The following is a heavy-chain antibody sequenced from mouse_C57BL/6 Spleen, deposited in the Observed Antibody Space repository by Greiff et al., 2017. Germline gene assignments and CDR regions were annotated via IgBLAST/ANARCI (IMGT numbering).Heavy chain of an antibody. J-gene: IGHJ3*01. CDR3: ARKGTAQAFAY. CDR1: GYTFTSYW. CDR2: IDPSDSET. V-gene: IGHV1-52*01. Sequence: VQLQQPGAELVRPGSSVKLSCKASGYTFTSYWMHWVKQRPIQGLEWIGNIDPSDSETHYNQKFKDKATLTADKSSSTAYMQLSSLTSEDSAVYYCARKGTAQAFAYWGQGTLGTVSA. D-gene: IGHD3-2*02.